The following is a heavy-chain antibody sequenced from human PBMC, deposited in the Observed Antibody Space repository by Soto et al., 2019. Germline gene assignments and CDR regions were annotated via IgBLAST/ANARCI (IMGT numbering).Heavy chain of an antibody. D-gene: IGHD2-2*01. CDR2: ISYDGSNK. Sequence: QVQLVESGGGVVQPGRSLRLSCAASGFTFSSYAMHWVRQAPGKGLEWVAVISYDGSNKYYADSVKGRFTISRDNSKNTLYLQMNSLRAEDTAVYYCARNPETYQPLLIDAYYYGMDVWGQGTTVTVSS. CDR3: ARNPETYQPLLIDAYYYGMDV. V-gene: IGHV3-30-3*01. CDR1: GFTFSSYA. J-gene: IGHJ6*02.